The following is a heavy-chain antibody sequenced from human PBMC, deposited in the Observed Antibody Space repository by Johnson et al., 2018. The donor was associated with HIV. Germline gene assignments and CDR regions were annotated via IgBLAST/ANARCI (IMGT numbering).Heavy chain of an antibody. CDR1: GFTFSSSW. Sequence: VLLVESGGGVVRPGGSLRLSCAASGFTFSSSWMHWVCQAPEKGLEWVADIKCDGSEKYYVDSVKGRFTISRDNAKNSLYLQMNSLRAEDTAVYYCASVGSSGFFSAFDIWGQGTMVTVSS. CDR2: IKCDGSEK. V-gene: IGHV3-52*01. J-gene: IGHJ3*02. D-gene: IGHD6-19*01. CDR3: ASVGSSGFFSAFDI.